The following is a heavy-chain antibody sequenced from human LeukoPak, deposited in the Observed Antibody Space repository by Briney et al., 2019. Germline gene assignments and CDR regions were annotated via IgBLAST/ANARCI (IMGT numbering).Heavy chain of an antibody. CDR2: ISRNGNTT. J-gene: IGHJ4*02. V-gene: IGHV3-64*01. CDR1: GFIFSTYA. Sequence: GGSLRLSCAASGFIFSTYAMHWVRQAPGKGLEHVSGISRNGNTTSYANSVKGRFTISRDNSKSTLYLQMDSLRAEDTAVYYCAKCGNSGCHLIDYWGQGTLVTVSS. CDR3: AKCGNSGCHLIDY. D-gene: IGHD5-12*01.